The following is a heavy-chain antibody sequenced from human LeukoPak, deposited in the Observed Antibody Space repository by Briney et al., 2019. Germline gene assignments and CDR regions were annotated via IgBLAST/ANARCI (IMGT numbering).Heavy chain of an antibody. Sequence: GESLKISCKGSGYNFTSYWIGWVRQMPGKGLEWMGIIFPGDSDTRYSPSFQGQVTISVDESISTAYLQWSSLKASDTAIYYCARRRVGSGSYYNVGGYYFDNWGQGTLVTVSS. V-gene: IGHV5-51*01. J-gene: IGHJ4*02. CDR2: IFPGDSDT. CDR1: GYNFTSYW. D-gene: IGHD3-10*01. CDR3: ARRRVGSGSYYNVGGYYFDN.